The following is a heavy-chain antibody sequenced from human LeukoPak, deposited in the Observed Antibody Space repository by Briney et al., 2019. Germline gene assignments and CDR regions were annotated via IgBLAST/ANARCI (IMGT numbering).Heavy chain of an antibody. CDR1: GFTFSSYS. V-gene: IGHV3-21*01. CDR2: ISSSSSYI. CDR3: AREDTAMVTGFDY. D-gene: IGHD5-18*01. Sequence: GGSLRLSCAASGFTFSSYSMNWVRQAPGKGLEWVSSISSSSSYIYYADSVKGRFTISRDNAKNSLYLQMNSLRAEDTAVYYCAREDTAMVTGFDYWGQGTLVTVSS. J-gene: IGHJ4*02.